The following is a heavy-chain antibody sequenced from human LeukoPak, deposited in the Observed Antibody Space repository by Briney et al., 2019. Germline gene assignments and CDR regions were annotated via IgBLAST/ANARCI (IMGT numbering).Heavy chain of an antibody. D-gene: IGHD5-18*01. V-gene: IGHV5-10-1*01. CDR1: GYSFTSYW. CDR3: ASTRGYSYGQKYYFDY. Sequence: GESLKISCKGSGYSFTSYWISWVRQMPGKGLGWMGRIDPSDSYTNYSPSFQGHVTISADKSISTAYLQWSSLKASDTAMYYCASTRGYSYGQKYYFDYWGQGTLVTVSS. CDR2: IDPSDSYT. J-gene: IGHJ4*02.